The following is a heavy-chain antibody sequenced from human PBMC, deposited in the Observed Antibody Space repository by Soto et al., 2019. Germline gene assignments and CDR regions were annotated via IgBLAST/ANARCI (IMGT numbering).Heavy chain of an antibody. D-gene: IGHD3-10*01. CDR1: GGSISSYY. Sequence: PSETLSPTCTVFGGSISSYYWSWIRQPPGKGLEWIGYIYYSGSTNYNPSLKSRVTISVDTSKNQFSLKLSSVTAADTAVYYCARRGGDRYYYYGMDVWGQGTTVTVSS. CDR3: ARRGGDRYYYYGMDV. V-gene: IGHV4-59*08. J-gene: IGHJ6*02. CDR2: IYYSGST.